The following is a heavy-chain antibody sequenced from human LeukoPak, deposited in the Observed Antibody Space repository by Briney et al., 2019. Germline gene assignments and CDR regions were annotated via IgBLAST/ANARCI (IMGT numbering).Heavy chain of an antibody. D-gene: IGHD3-9*01. CDR3: ARGYFDWFLVY. CDR2: ISGSGGSA. Sequence: PGGSLRLSCAASGFTFSNYAMSWVRQAPGKGLEWVSTISGSGGSAYYADSVKGRFTISRDNAKNSLYLQMNSLRAEDTAVYYCARGYFDWFLVYWGQGTLVTVSS. V-gene: IGHV3-23*01. J-gene: IGHJ4*02. CDR1: GFTFSNYA.